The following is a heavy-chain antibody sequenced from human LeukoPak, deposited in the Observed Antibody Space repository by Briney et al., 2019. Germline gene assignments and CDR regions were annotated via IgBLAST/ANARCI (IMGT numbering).Heavy chain of an antibody. CDR1: GGSFSGYY. Sequence: SETLSLTCAVYGGSFSGYYWSWIRQPPGMGLEWIGEINHSGSTNYNPSLKSRVTISVDTSKNQFSLKLSSVTAADTAVYYCARGVYYYGSGSYYYYMDVWGKGTTVTVSS. CDR2: INHSGST. V-gene: IGHV4-34*01. J-gene: IGHJ6*03. CDR3: ARGVYYYGSGSYYYYMDV. D-gene: IGHD3-10*01.